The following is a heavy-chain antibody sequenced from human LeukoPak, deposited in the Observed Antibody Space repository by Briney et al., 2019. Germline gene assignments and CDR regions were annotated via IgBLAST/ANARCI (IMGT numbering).Heavy chain of an antibody. CDR1: GGSINNHKW. D-gene: IGHD4-11*01. J-gene: IGHJ5*02. CDR3: ARDGNSYYDH. V-gene: IGHV4-4*02. CDR2: IFYTGSP. Sequence: SGTLSLTCAVSGGSINNHKWWSWIRQSPGKGLEWLGEIFYTGSPNYNPSFKSRITMSVDKSNNQFSLILTSVTVADTAVYYCARDGNSYYDHWGQGILATVTS.